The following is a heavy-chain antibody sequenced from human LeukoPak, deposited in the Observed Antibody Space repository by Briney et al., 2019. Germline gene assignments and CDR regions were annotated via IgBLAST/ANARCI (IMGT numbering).Heavy chain of an antibody. CDR3: AREFPTIAVADGDAFDI. CDR1: GFTFSSYE. D-gene: IGHD6-19*01. Sequence: PGGSLRLSCAASGFTFSSYEMNWVRQAPGKGLEWVSYISSSGSTIYYADPVKGRFTISRDNAKNSLYLQMNSLRAEDTAVYYCAREFPTIAVADGDAFDIWGQGTMVTVSS. J-gene: IGHJ3*02. CDR2: ISSSGSTI. V-gene: IGHV3-48*03.